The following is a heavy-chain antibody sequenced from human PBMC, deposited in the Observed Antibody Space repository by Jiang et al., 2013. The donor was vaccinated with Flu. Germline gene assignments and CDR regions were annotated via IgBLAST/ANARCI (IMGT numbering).Heavy chain of an antibody. CDR3: ARGLTGAKKPWYFDL. V-gene: IGHV1-46*01. J-gene: IGHJ2*01. D-gene: IGHD3-9*01. Sequence: VQLVESGAEVKKPGASVKVSCKASGYTFTSYYMHWVRQAPGQGLEWMGIINPSGGSTSYAQKFQGRVTMTRDTSTSTVYMELSSLRSEDTAVYYCARGLTGAKKPWYFDLWGRGTLVTVSS. CDR1: GYTFTSYY. CDR2: INPSGGST.